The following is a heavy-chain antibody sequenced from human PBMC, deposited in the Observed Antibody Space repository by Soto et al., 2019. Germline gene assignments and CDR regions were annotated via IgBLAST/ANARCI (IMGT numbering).Heavy chain of an antibody. D-gene: IGHD6-19*01. CDR1: GGSISSYY. CDR3: ARSLAVAGPWGMDV. CDR2: IYYSGST. Sequence: SETLSLTCTVSGGSISSYYWSWIRQPPGKGLEWIGYIYYSGSTNHNPSLKSRVTISVDTSKNQFSLKLSSVTAADTAVYYCARSLAVAGPWGMDVWGKGTTVTVS. J-gene: IGHJ6*03. V-gene: IGHV4-59*08.